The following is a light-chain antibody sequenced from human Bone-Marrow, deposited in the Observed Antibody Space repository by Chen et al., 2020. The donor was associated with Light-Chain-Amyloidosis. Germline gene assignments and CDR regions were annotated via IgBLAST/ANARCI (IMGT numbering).Light chain of an antibody. CDR2: RNN. CDR3: AAWDDSLNGV. Sequence: QSVLTQPPSASGTPGQRVTISCSGSSSNIGSNTVNWYQQLPGTAPKLLIYRNNQRPSGVPDRFSGSKSGTSASLAISGLQSEDEADYYCAAWDDSLNGVFGTGTKVTVL. CDR1: SSNIGSNT. J-gene: IGLJ1*01. V-gene: IGLV1-44*01.